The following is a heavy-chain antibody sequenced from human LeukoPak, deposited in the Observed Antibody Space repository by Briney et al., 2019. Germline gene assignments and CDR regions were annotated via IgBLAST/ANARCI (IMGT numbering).Heavy chain of an antibody. Sequence: GGSLRLSCAAPGFTFSSYSMNWVRQAPGKGLEWVSSISSSSSYIYYADSVKGRFTISRDNAKNSLYLQMNSLRAEDTAVYYCARTSSYYYDSSGYSPWGQGTLVTVSS. CDR1: GFTFSSYS. CDR2: ISSSSSYI. CDR3: ARTSSYYYDSSGYSP. J-gene: IGHJ5*02. D-gene: IGHD3-22*01. V-gene: IGHV3-21*01.